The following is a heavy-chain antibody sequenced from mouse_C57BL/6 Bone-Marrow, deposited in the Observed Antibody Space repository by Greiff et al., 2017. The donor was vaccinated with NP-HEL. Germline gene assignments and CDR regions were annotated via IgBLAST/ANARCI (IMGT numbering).Heavy chain of an antibody. Sequence: EVQLVESGGDLVKPGGSLKLSCAASGFTFSSYGMSWVRQTPDKRLEWVATISSGGSYTYYPDSVKGRFTISRDNAKNTLYLQMSSLKSEDTAMYYCARVYYGNHYWYFDVWGTGTTVTVSS. J-gene: IGHJ1*03. D-gene: IGHD2-1*01. CDR1: GFTFSSYG. V-gene: IGHV5-6*01. CDR2: ISSGGSYT. CDR3: ARVYYGNHYWYFDV.